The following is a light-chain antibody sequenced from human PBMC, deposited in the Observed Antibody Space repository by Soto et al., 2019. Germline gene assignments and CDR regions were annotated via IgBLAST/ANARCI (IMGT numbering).Light chain of an antibody. CDR3: LQLNTYPFT. V-gene: IGKV1-9*01. Sequence: IQLTQSPSSLSASVGDRVTITCRASQGVTSYLAWYQQKPGKAPKLLIYAASTLQSGVPSRFSGSGSVTDFTLTISRLQPDDFATYYCLQLNTYPFTFGPGTKVEIK. J-gene: IGKJ3*01. CDR1: QGVTSY. CDR2: AAS.